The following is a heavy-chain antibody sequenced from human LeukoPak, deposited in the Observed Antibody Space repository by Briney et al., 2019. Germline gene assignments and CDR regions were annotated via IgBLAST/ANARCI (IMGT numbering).Heavy chain of an antibody. D-gene: IGHD6-6*01. CDR3: ARSANPGVHDFDP. CDR2: ISSSSKI. V-gene: IGHV3-48*02. CDR1: GFAFSSYA. Sequence: GGSLRLSCTASGFAFSSYAMAWVRQAPGKGLEWLSYISSSSKINYADSVKGRFTISRDNAKNSLYLQMISLKDEDTAVYYCARSANPGVHDFDPWGQGTLVTVSS. J-gene: IGHJ5*02.